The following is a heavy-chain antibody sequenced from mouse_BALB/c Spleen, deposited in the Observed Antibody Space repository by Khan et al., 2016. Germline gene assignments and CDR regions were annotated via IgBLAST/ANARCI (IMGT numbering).Heavy chain of an antibody. Sequence: DLVKPGASVKLSCKASGYTFTSYWINWIKQRPGQGLEWIGRIAPGSGSTYYNEMFKGKATLTVDTSSSTAYIQLSSLSSEASAVYFCAREGGYGKSRVDYWGQGTTLTVSS. CDR2: IAPGSGST. CDR1: GYTFTSYW. V-gene: IGHV1S41*01. D-gene: IGHD2-1*01. J-gene: IGHJ2*01. CDR3: AREGGYGKSRVDY.